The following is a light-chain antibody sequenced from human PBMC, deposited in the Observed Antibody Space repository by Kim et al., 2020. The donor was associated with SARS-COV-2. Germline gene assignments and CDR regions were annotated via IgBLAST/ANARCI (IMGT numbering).Light chain of an antibody. V-gene: IGLV2-11*01. CDR3: CSYAGIYL. Sequence: QSALTQPRSVSGSPGQSVTISCTGTSSDVGGYNYVSWYQQHPGKAPKLMNYDVSKRPSGVPDRFSGSKSGNTASLTISGLQAEDEADYYCCSYAGIYLSGTGTKVTVL. CDR2: DVS. J-gene: IGLJ1*01. CDR1: SSDVGGYNY.